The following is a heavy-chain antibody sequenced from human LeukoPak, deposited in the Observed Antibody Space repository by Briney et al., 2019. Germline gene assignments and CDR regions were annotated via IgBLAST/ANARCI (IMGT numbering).Heavy chain of an antibody. CDR2: INPNSGGT. Sequence: ASVKVSCKASGYTFTGYYMHWVRQAPGQGLEWMGWINPNSGGTNYAQKFQGRVTMTRDTSISTAYMELSRLRSDDTAVYYCARDSGSYYPDYYFDYWGQGTLVTVSS. CDR1: GYTFTGYY. CDR3: ARDSGSYYPDYYFDY. J-gene: IGHJ4*02. D-gene: IGHD1-26*01. V-gene: IGHV1-2*02.